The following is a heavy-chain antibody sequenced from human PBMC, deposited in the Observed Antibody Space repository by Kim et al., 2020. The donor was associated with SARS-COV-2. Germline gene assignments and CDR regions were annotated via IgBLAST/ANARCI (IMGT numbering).Heavy chain of an antibody. V-gene: IGHV6-1*01. CDR3: ARAVAGRNWFDP. D-gene: IGHD6-19*01. Sequence: DYAVSVKSRITIDPDTSKNQFSRHLNSVTPEDTAVYYCARAVAGRNWFDPWGQGTLVTVSS. J-gene: IGHJ5*02.